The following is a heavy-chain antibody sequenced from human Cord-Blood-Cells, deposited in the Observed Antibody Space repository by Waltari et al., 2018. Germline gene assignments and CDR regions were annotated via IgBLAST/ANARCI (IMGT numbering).Heavy chain of an antibody. V-gene: IGHV4-39*01. Sequence: QLQLQESGPGLVKPSETLSLTCTVSGGSISSSSYYWGWIRQPPGKGLEWIGSIYYSGSTYCNPSLKSRVTISVDTSKNQFSLKLSSVTAADTAVYYCASLMVRGVIDAFDIWGQGTMVTVSS. CDR1: GGSISSSSYY. J-gene: IGHJ3*02. CDR2: IYYSGST. CDR3: ASLMVRGVIDAFDI. D-gene: IGHD3-10*01.